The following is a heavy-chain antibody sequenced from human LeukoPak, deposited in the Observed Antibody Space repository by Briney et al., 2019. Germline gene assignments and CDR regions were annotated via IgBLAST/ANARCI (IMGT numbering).Heavy chain of an antibody. CDR2: IYYSGST. CDR3: ARQGPLTTAVTTRTNPFDY. J-gene: IGHJ4*02. Sequence: SETLSLTCTVSAGSISSSYWSWIRQPPGKGLEWIGYIYYSGSTNYNPSLKSRVTISVETSKKQFSLKLNSVTAADTAVYYCARQGPLTTAVTTRTNPFDYWGQGTLVTVSS. V-gene: IGHV4-59*08. CDR1: AGSISSSY. D-gene: IGHD4-11*01.